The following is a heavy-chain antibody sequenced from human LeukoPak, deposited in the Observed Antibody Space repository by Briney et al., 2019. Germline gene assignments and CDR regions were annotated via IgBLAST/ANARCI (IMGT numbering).Heavy chain of an antibody. Sequence: SETLSLTCTVSGGSISTFYWSWIRQPPGKGLEWIGYIDYSGSTNYNPSLKSRVIISVDTSNNQFSLKLSSVNAADTAVYYCARGGRGYSYEIDYWGQGTLVTVSS. V-gene: IGHV4-59*01. J-gene: IGHJ4*02. CDR3: ARGGRGYSYEIDY. D-gene: IGHD5-18*01. CDR1: GGSISTFY. CDR2: IDYSGST.